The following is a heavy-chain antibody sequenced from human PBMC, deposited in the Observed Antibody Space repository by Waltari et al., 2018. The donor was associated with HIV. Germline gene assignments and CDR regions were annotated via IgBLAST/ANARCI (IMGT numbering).Heavy chain of an antibody. CDR2: ISKEGGNK. V-gene: IGHV3-30-3*01. Sequence: QVQLVESGGGVVQPGRSLSLSCAASGFTFSNYAMHWVRQAPGKGLEWVSVISKEGGNKYFADSVKGRITNFRHNSNNALYLQMNSLRPEDTAVYYCASHTYPGIRAAGLFTGLDYWGQGTLVTVSS. CDR3: ASHTYPGIRAAGLFTGLDY. D-gene: IGHD6-13*01. CDR1: GFTFSNYA. J-gene: IGHJ4*02.